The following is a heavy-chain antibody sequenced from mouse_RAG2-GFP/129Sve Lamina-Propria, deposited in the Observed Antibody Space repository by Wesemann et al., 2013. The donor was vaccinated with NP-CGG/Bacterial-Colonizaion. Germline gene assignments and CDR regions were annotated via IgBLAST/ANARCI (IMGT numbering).Heavy chain of an antibody. CDR2: IYPGDGDT. D-gene: IGHD2-2*01. CDR3: ARWLLDY. J-gene: IGHJ2*01. Sequence: LVKPGASVKISCKASGYAFSSSWMNWVKQRPGKGLEWIGRIYPGDGDTNYNGKFKGKATLTADKSSSTAYMQLSSLTSEDSAVYFCARWLLDYWGQGTTLTVSS. V-gene: IGHV1-82*01. CDR1: GYAFSSSW.